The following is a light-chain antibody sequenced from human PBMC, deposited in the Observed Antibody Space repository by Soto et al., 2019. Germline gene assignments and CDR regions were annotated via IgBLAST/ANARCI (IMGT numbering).Light chain of an antibody. V-gene: IGKV3-11*01. CDR3: QQRSNWPPWT. CDR2: DAC. CDR1: QSVSSY. J-gene: IGKJ1*01. Sequence: EIVWTQSPATLSLSPGERATLSCRASQSVSSYLAWYQQKPGQAPRLLIYDACNRATGIPARFSGSGSGTDFTLTISSLEPEDFAVYYCQQRSNWPPWTFGQGTKVEIK.